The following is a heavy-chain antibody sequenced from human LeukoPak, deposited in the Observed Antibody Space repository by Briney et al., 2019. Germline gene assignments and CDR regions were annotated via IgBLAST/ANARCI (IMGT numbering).Heavy chain of an antibody. CDR3: ARLDSSDGSGRFDP. CDR2: IYPGDSDT. V-gene: IGHV5-51*01. Sequence: GKSLKISCKGSGYSFTSYWIGWVRPMPGKGLEWMGIIYPGDSDTRYSPSFQGQVTISADKSISTAYLQWSSLKASDTAMYYCARLDSSDGSGRFDPWGQGTLVTVSS. D-gene: IGHD3-10*01. J-gene: IGHJ5*02. CDR1: GYSFTSYW.